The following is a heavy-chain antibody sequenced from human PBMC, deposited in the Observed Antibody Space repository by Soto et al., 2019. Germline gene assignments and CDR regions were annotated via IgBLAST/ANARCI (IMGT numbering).Heavy chain of an antibody. CDR3: AKDLRYYGSGPSGWFDS. J-gene: IGHJ5*01. V-gene: IGHV3-23*01. CDR1: GFTLSDYA. CDR2: ISDSGVTT. Sequence: PGGSLRLSCAASGFTLSDYAMSWVRQAPGKGLQWVSGISDSGVTTYYADSVKGRFTISRDNSKNTLYLQINSLRAEDTAIYYCAKDLRYYGSGPSGWFDSWGQGTQVTVSS. D-gene: IGHD3-10*01.